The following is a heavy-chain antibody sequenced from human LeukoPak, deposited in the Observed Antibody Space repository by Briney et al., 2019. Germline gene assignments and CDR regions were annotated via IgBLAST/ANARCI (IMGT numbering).Heavy chain of an antibody. CDR1: GFTFSAYA. J-gene: IGHJ1*01. V-gene: IGHV3-23*01. CDR2: ISGSGATA. CDR3: AKDYPVTESCQGYFHN. D-gene: IGHD3-16*02. Sequence: PGGSLRLSCATSGFTFSAYAMAWVRQVPGKGLEWVSAISGSGATAFYAASVQGRFTISRDNSESTLYLQMNSLRAEDTAVYYCAKDYPVTESCQGYFHNWGQGTLVTVSS.